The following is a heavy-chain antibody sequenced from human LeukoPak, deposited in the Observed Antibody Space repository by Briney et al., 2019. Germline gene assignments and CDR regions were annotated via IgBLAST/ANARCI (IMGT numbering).Heavy chain of an antibody. CDR2: ISGSGDKT. CDR3: AKDTTAWWYHRAYMNV. V-gene: IGHV3-23*01. Sequence: GSLRLSSAASGFSLSTLALSWVRQAPGGGLEWVAAISGSGDKTYHADSVKGRFTISKDNSENRLSLQMDSLRAEDTAVYFCAKDTTAWWYHRAYMNVWGKGTTVTVSS. D-gene: IGHD2-15*01. J-gene: IGHJ6*03. CDR1: GFSLSTLA.